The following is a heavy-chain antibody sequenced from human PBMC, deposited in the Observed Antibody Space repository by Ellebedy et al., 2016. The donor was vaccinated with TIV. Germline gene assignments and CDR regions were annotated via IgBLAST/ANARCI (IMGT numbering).Heavy chain of an antibody. D-gene: IGHD4-17*01. V-gene: IGHV1-18*01. Sequence: AASVKVSCKASGYTITSYGISWVRQAPGQGLEWMGWISAYNGNTNYAQKLQGRVTMTTDTSTSTAYMELRSLRSDDTAVYYCARRLYGDYVWEGDFDYWGQGTLVTVSS. CDR2: ISAYNGNT. J-gene: IGHJ4*02. CDR3: ARRLYGDYVWEGDFDY. CDR1: GYTITSYG.